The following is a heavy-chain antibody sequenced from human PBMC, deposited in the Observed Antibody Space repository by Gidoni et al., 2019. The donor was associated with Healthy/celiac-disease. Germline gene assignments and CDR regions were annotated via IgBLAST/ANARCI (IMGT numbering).Heavy chain of an antibody. V-gene: IGHV3-21*01. J-gene: IGHJ4*02. CDR1: GFTFSSYS. CDR3: ARDTYSYGSNFDC. D-gene: IGHD5-18*01. CDR2: ISSSSSYI. Sequence: EVQLVESGGGLVKPGWSLRLSCAASGFTFSSYSMNWVSQAPGKWLEGGSAISSSSSYIYYADSVQGRFTIYRDNANNSLYLQINSLRAEDTALYYCARDTYSYGSNFDCWGQGTLVTVSS.